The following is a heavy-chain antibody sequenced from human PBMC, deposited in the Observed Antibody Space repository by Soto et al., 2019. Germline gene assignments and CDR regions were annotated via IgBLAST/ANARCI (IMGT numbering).Heavy chain of an antibody. CDR1: GDSVSSNSAA. CDR3: SRDGFGGRSSAGWYDAFDI. J-gene: IGHJ3*02. V-gene: IGHV6-1*01. Sequence: PSQTLSLTCAISGDSVSSNSAAWNWIRQCPSRGLEWLGRTYYRSKWYNDYAVSVKSRITISPDTSKNQFSLQLNSVTPEDTAVYFCSRDGFGGRSSAGWYDAFDIWGQGTMVTVSS. D-gene: IGHD6-19*01. CDR2: TYYRSKWYN.